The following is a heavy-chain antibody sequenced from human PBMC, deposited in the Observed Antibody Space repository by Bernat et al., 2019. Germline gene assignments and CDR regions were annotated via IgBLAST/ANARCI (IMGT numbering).Heavy chain of an antibody. D-gene: IGHD2-15*01. J-gene: IGHJ5*02. CDR1: GGSFSGYY. Sequence: QVQLQQWGAGLLKPSETLSLTCAVYGGSFSGYYWSWIRQPPGKGLEWIGEINHSGSTNYNPSLKSRVTISVDTSKNQFSLKLSSVTAADTAVYYCARGRPLYCSGGSCYSRWFDPWGQGNLVTVSS. V-gene: IGHV4-34*01. CDR3: ARGRPLYCSGGSCYSRWFDP. CDR2: INHSGST.